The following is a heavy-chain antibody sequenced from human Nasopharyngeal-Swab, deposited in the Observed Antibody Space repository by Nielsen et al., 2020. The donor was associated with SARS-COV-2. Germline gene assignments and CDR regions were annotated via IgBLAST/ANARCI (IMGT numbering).Heavy chain of an antibody. D-gene: IGHD3-9*01. J-gene: IGHJ4*02. Sequence: ARQEPGKGLEWVAAIRGGGGSTYYADYVKGRFTISRDNSKNTLYLQMNSLRAEDTAVYYCAKSCQGNFAPYSFDYWGQGTLGTVSS. V-gene: IGHV3-23*01. CDR2: IRGGGGST. CDR3: AKSCQGNFAPYSFDY.